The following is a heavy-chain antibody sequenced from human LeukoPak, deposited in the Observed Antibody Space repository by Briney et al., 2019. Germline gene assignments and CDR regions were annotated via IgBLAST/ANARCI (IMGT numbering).Heavy chain of an antibody. CDR1: GFTFSSYA. D-gene: IGHD1-26*01. J-gene: IGHJ4*02. CDR2: ISGSGGST. V-gene: IGHV3-23*01. CDR3: AEDDEWEPRGVSFDY. Sequence: GGSLRLSCAASGFTFSSYAMSWVRQAPGKGLEWVSAISGSGGSTYYADSVKGRFTISRDNSKNTLYLQMNSLRAEDTAVYYCAEDDEWEPRGVSFDYWGQGTLVTVSS.